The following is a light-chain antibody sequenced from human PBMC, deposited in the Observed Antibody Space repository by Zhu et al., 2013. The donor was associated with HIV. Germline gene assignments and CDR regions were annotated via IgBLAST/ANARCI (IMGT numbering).Light chain of an antibody. CDR1: QSISNS. Sequence: EIVLTQSPVSLSLSPGERATLSCRASQSISNSLGWYQQRPGQVPRLLIYDASTRATGIPARFSGAGSGTDFTLTISSLEPEDSAVYFCQQYAALPFTFGRGTTLEIK. V-gene: IGKV3-11*01. J-gene: IGKJ2*01. CDR2: DAS. CDR3: QQYAALPFT.